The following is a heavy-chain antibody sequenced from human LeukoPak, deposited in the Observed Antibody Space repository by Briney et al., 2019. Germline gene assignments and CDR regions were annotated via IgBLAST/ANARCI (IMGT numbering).Heavy chain of an antibody. D-gene: IGHD1-7*01. V-gene: IGHV4-59*01. CDR3: ARGNWNYLA. CDR1: GGSISSYY. J-gene: IGHJ5*02. CDR2: IYYSGST. Sequence: SETLSLTCTVSGGSISSYYWSWIRQPPGKVLEWIGYIYYSGSTNYNPSLKGRVTISVDTPKNQFSLKLSSVTAADTAVYYCARGNWNYLAWGQGTLVTVSS.